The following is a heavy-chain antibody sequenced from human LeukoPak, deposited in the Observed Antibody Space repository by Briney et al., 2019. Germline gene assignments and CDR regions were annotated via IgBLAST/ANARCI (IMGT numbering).Heavy chain of an antibody. V-gene: IGHV3-21*01. CDR3: ARARDRGYSDYDGY. CDR1: GFTFSSYS. J-gene: IGHJ4*02. D-gene: IGHD5-12*01. Sequence: GSLRLSCAASGFTFSSYSMNWVRQAPGKGLEWVSSISSSSSYIYYADSVKGRFTFSRDNAKNSLYLQMNSLRAEDTAVYYCARARDRGYSDYDGYWGQGTLVTVSS. CDR2: ISSSSSYI.